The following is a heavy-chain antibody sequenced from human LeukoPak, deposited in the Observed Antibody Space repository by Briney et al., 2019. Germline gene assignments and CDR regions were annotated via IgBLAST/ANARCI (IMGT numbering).Heavy chain of an antibody. Sequence: ASVKVSCKASGYTFSSYGINWVRQAPGQGLEWMGWISTYNDNTNYARKFQGRVTMTRNTSISTAYMELSSLRSEDTAVYYCARRKGGGRPYGMDVWGQGTTVTVSS. CDR1: GYTFSSYG. J-gene: IGHJ6*02. CDR2: ISTYNDNT. CDR3: ARRKGGGRPYGMDV. D-gene: IGHD2-15*01. V-gene: IGHV1-18*01.